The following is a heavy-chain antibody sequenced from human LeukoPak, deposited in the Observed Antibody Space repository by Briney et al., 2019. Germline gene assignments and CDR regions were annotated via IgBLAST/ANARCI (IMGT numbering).Heavy chain of an antibody. J-gene: IGHJ4*02. CDR1: GFSVSSNY. CDR2: IYSNGGT. D-gene: IGHD3-22*01. V-gene: IGHV3-53*01. CDR3: ARGVTMMIVAPGY. Sequence: GESLRLSCAASGFSVSSNYMTWVRQAPGRGLECVSVIYSNGGTYYADSVKGRFTISRDNSKNTVYLQMDSLRAEDTAVYYCARGVTMMIVAPGYWGQGTLVTVSS.